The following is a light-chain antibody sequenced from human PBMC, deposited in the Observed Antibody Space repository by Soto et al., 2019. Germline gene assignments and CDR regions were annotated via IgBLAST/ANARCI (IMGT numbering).Light chain of an antibody. V-gene: IGKV1-39*01. CDR3: QQTYSSPRT. J-gene: IGKJ1*01. Sequence: DIQMTQSPSSLSASVGDRVTITCRASQSIRSYLNWFQQKPGKAPKLLIYAASSLQSGVPSRFSGSGSGKDFNLPISGLQPVDFATYFCQQTYSSPRTFGQGTKVEIK. CDR2: AAS. CDR1: QSIRSY.